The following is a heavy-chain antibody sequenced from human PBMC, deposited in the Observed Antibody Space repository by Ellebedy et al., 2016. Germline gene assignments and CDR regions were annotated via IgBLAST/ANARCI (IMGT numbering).Heavy chain of an antibody. CDR2: ISYDGSNK. CDR1: GFTFSSYA. D-gene: IGHD3-10*01. V-gene: IGHV3-30-3*01. J-gene: IGHJ4*02. Sequence: GESLKISCAASGFTFSSYAMHWVRQAPGKGLEWVAVISYDGSNKYYVDSVKGRFTISRDNAKNSLYLQMNSLRDEDTAVYYCARDGLLWFGEWNFDYWGQGTLVTVSS. CDR3: ARDGLLWFGEWNFDY.